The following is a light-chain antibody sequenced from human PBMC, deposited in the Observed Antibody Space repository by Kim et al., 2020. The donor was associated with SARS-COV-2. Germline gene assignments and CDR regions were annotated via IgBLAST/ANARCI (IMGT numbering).Light chain of an antibody. J-gene: IGLJ2*01. CDR1: SSNIGSNY. V-gene: IGLV1-47*01. CDR2: TNN. Sequence: QSVLTQPPSASGTPGQRVTISCSGSSSNIGSNYVYWYQQLPGTAPKVLIYTNNQRPSGVPDRFSGSKSGTSASLAIRGLRSEDEADYYCAAWDDSLNGVVFGGGTQLTVL. CDR3: AAWDDSLNGVV.